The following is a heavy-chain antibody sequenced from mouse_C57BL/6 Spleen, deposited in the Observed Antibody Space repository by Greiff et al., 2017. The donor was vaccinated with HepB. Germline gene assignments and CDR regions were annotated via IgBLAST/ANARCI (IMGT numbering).Heavy chain of an antibody. D-gene: IGHD1-1*01. V-gene: IGHV1-82*01. Sequence: VKLVESGPELVKPGASVKISCKASGYAFSSSWMNWVKQRPGKGLEWIGRIYPGDGDTNYNGKFKGKATLTADKSSSTAYMQLSSLTSEDSAVYFCAKSYYGSYYFDYWGQGTTLTVSS. CDR2: IYPGDGDT. CDR3: AKSYYGSYYFDY. J-gene: IGHJ2*01. CDR1: GYAFSSSW.